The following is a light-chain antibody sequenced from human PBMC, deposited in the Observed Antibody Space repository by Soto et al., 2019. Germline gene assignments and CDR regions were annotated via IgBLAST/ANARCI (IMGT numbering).Light chain of an antibody. V-gene: IGKV1-33*01. CDR1: QDISDY. Sequence: DIQMTQSPSSLSASVGDRVTITCQASQDISDYLNWYQQKPGKAPRLLIFDASTLEAGVPSRFSRSRSGTDFTFTISSLQTEDFATYYCQQYDDLPITFGQGTRLEIK. J-gene: IGKJ5*01. CDR2: DAS. CDR3: QQYDDLPIT.